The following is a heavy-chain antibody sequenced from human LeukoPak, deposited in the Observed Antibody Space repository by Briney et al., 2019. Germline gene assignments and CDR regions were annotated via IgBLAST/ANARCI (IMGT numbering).Heavy chain of an antibody. V-gene: IGHV5-51*01. D-gene: IGHD3-16*02. CDR3: ARMIGLGEVSPYFDY. J-gene: IGHJ4*02. CDR2: IHPRDSDI. Sequence: GESPKISCKGSGYSFTAYWIAWVRQVPGKGLEWMGIIHPRDSDIRYNPPFQGQVTISADKSISTAYLQWNSLKASDTAMYYCARMIGLGEVSPYFDYWGQGSLVTVSS. CDR1: GYSFTAYW.